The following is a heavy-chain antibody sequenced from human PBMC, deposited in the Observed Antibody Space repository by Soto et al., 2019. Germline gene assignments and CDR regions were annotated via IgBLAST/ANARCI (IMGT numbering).Heavy chain of an antibody. D-gene: IGHD1-26*01. CDR3: AHAYGGRSLY. V-gene: IGHV2-5*02. Sequence: QITLKESGPTLVKPTQTLTLTCTFSGFSLSTDRVGVGWIRQPPGKALDWLAVIYCDDSNTYSPSMKSRLTIPKDTSKNQVVRTMTNMDPVDTATYYSAHAYGGRSLYWGQGTLVTVSS. J-gene: IGHJ4*02. CDR1: GFSLSTDRVG. CDR2: IYCDDSN.